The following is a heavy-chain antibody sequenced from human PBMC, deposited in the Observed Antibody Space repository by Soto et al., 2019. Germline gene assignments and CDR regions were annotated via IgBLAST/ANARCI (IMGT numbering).Heavy chain of an antibody. V-gene: IGHV4-34*01. CDR2: INHSGST. D-gene: IGHD5-18*01. J-gene: IGHJ6*03. CDR1: GGSFSGYY. CDR3: ARVDTAMEDYYYYMDV. Sequence: SETLSLTCAVYGGSFSGYYWSWIRQPPGKGLEWIGEINHSGSTNYNPSLKSRVTISVDTSKNQFSLKLSSVTAADTAVYYCARVDTAMEDYYYYMDVWGKGTTVPVSS.